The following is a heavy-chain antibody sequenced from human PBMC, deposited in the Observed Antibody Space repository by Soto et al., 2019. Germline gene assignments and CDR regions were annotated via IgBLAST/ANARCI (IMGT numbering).Heavy chain of an antibody. Sequence: PSETLSLTCTVSGGSISSYYWSWIRQPPGKGLEWIGYIYYSGSTNYNPSLKSRVTISVDTSKNQFSLKLSSVTAADTAVYYCARVYDYGEGYRDPWIYFDYWGQGTLVTVSS. CDR2: IYYSGST. CDR3: ARVYDYGEGYRDPWIYFDY. J-gene: IGHJ4*02. D-gene: IGHD4-17*01. V-gene: IGHV4-59*08. CDR1: GGSISSYY.